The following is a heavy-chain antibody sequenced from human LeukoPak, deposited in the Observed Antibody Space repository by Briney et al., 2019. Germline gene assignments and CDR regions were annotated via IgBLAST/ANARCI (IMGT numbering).Heavy chain of an antibody. CDR3: ARGAEAETSPLDF. CDR2: INPKSGAA. J-gene: IGHJ4*02. CDR1: GYTFTSYY. D-gene: IGHD1-14*01. V-gene: IGHV1-2*02. Sequence: ASVKASCKASGYTFTSYYMHWVRQAPGQGLEWLGWINPKSGAADYAQQFRGRVTMTRDTSINTDYMEMKRVTSDDTAVYYCARGAEAETSPLDFWGQGTLVTVSS.